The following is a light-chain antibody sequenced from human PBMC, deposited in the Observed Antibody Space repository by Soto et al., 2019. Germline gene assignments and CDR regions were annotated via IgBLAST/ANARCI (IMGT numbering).Light chain of an antibody. Sequence: AIQLTQSPSSLSASVGDRVTITCRASQGISDALVWYQQKPGKPPKLLIYDASRLESGVPSRFSGSGSGTDFTLAISSLQPEDFTTYYCQQFSDYPFTFGPGTRVDVK. V-gene: IGKV1D-13*01. CDR2: DAS. J-gene: IGKJ3*01. CDR1: QGISDA. CDR3: QQFSDYPFT.